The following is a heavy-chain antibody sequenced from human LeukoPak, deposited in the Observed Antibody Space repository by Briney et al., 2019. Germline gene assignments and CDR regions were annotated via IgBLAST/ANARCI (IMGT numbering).Heavy chain of an antibody. Sequence: SGGSLRLSCAASGFTFSSYAMSWVRQAPGKGLEWVAVIWYDGSNKYYAVSVKGRFTISRDNSKNTLYLQMNSLRAEDTAVYYCAKDRGGWLRLTYYFDYWGQGTLVTVSS. CDR3: AKDRGGWLRLTYYFDY. CDR2: IWYDGSNK. V-gene: IGHV3-33*06. D-gene: IGHD5-12*01. CDR1: GFTFSSYA. J-gene: IGHJ4*02.